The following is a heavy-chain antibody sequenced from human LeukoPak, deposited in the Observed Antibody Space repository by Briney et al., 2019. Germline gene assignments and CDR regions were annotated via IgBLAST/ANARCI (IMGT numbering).Heavy chain of an antibody. CDR2: IYHSGST. Sequence: SETLSLTCTVSGYSISSGYYWGWIRTPPGKGLEWIGSIYHSGSTYYNPSLKSRVTISVDTSKNQFSLKLSSVTAADTAVYYCAREQQLSDSFDYWGQGTLVTVSS. D-gene: IGHD6-13*01. CDR1: GYSISSGYY. CDR3: AREQQLSDSFDY. J-gene: IGHJ4*02. V-gene: IGHV4-38-2*02.